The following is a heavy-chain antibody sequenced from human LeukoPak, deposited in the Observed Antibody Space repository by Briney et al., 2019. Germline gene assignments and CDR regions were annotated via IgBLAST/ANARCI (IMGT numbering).Heavy chain of an antibody. CDR3: ARSDIVLSSQNDY. V-gene: IGHV1-18*01. CDR1: GYTFTTYG. J-gene: IGHJ4*02. D-gene: IGHD5-12*01. Sequence: GASVKVSCKASGYTFTTYGISWVRQAPGQGLEWMGWISAYNGNTKYVQKLQGRVTMTTDTSTSTAYMELRSLRSDDTAVYYCARSDIVLSSQNDYWGQGTLVTVSS. CDR2: ISAYNGNT.